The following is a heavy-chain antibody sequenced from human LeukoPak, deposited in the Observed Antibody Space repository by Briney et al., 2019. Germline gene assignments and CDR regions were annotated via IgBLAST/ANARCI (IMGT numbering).Heavy chain of an antibody. V-gene: IGHV3-30*18. D-gene: IGHD6-19*01. CDR3: AKGYGSGWYVFDY. CDR1: GFTFSSYG. Sequence: GGSLRLSCAASGFTFSSYGMHWVRQAPGKGLEWVAVISYDGSNKYYADSVKGRFTISRDNSKNTLYLQMNSLRAEDTAVYYCAKGYGSGWYVFDYWGQGTLVTVPS. J-gene: IGHJ4*02. CDR2: ISYDGSNK.